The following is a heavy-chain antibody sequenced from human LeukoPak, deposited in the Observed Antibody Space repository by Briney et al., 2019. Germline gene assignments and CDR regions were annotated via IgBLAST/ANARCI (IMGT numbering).Heavy chain of an antibody. V-gene: IGHV3-21*01. Sequence: GGTLRLSCEASGFTFIASWMTWIRQAPGKGLEWVSSVSSSSSYIYYADPVKGRFTISRDNAKNSLYLHMNSLRAEDTAVYYCARDFDLDGSGSRYYSGMDVWGQGTTVTVSS. CDR3: ARDFDLDGSGSRYYSGMDV. CDR1: GFTFIASW. J-gene: IGHJ6*02. CDR2: VSSSSSYI. D-gene: IGHD3-10*01.